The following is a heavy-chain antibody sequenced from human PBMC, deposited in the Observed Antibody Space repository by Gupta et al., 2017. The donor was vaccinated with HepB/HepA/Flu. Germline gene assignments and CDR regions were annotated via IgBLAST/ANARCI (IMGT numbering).Heavy chain of an antibody. D-gene: IGHD3-3*01. Sequence: QVQLVESGGGLVKPGGALRLSCGASGFTFSDYSVTWTRQAPGAGLEWLADISDSGYVIHYADSERGRFTISRDNDKNSLYLQLTSLRAEDTAVYYCARRNDFWSGYHNFDVWGQGTMVTVSS. CDR2: ISDSGYVI. CDR3: ARRNDFWSGYHNFDV. J-gene: IGHJ3*01. V-gene: IGHV3-11*01. CDR1: GFTFSDYS.